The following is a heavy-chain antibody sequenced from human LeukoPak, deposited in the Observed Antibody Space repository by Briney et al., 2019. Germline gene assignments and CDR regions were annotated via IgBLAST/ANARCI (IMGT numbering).Heavy chain of an antibody. D-gene: IGHD6-13*01. V-gene: IGHV1-69*01. CDR2: IIPIFGTA. Sequence: SVKVSCKASGGTFSSYAISWARQAPGQGLEWMGGIIPIFGTANYAQKFQGRVTITADESTSTAYMELSSLRSEDTAVYYCAREYSSSWGLYYFDYWGQGTLVTVSS. CDR1: GGTFSSYA. J-gene: IGHJ4*02. CDR3: AREYSSSWGLYYFDY.